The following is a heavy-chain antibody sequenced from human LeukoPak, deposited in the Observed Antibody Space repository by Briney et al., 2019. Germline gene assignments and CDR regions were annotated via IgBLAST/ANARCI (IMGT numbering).Heavy chain of an antibody. Sequence: QTGGSLRLSCAASGFTFNRNAISWVRQAPGKGLEWVSTIGGSGDKTFYADSVKGRFTISRDNSKNMVNLQMNSLTGEDTALYYCVRRGDASSGWGDHDFWGQGALVTVSS. CDR1: GFTFNRNA. D-gene: IGHD6-19*01. J-gene: IGHJ4*02. CDR3: VRRGDASSGWGDHDF. V-gene: IGHV3-23*01. CDR2: IGGSGDKT.